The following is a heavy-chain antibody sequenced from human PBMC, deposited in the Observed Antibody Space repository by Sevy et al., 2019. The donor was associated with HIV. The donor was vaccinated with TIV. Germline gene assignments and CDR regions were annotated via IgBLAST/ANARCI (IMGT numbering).Heavy chain of an antibody. CDR3: AKVEVSGARGEVVLDAFDF. J-gene: IGHJ3*01. CDR1: GFTFSSYA. CDR2: ISGSGGRT. Sequence: GGSLRLSCAASGFTFSSYAMSWVRQAPGKGLEWVSAISGSGGRTYYADSVKGRFTISRDNSKNTLYLQMNSLRAEDAAVDYCAKVEVSGARGEVVLDAFDFWGQGTMVTVSS. D-gene: IGHD2-15*01. V-gene: IGHV3-23*01.